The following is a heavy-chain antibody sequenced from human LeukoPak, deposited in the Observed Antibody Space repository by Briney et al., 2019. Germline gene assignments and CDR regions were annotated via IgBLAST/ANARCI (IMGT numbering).Heavy chain of an antibody. V-gene: IGHV4-4*08. J-gene: IGHJ2*01. CDR3: ARRAYYDSSGYHPTSGYFDL. CDR2: IYSNGIT. D-gene: IGHD3-22*01. Sequence: SETLSLTCSVSGGSMFSYYWNWIRQPPGKGLDWIGYIYSNGITKYSPSLRSRGTISFATSRNQFSLRLTSVTAADTAIYYCARRAYYDSSGYHPTSGYFDLWGRGTLVTVSS. CDR1: GGSMFSYY.